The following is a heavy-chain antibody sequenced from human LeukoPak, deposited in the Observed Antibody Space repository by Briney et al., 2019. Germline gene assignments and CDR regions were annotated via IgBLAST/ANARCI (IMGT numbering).Heavy chain of an antibody. V-gene: IGHV3-30-3*01. Sequence: GGSLRLSCAASGFTFSSYAMHWVRQAPGKGLEWVAVISYDGSNKYYADSVKGRFTISRDNSKNTLYLQMNSLRAEDTAVYYCARDPRAVVTVGNWFDPWGQGTLVTVSS. J-gene: IGHJ5*02. D-gene: IGHD4-23*01. CDR3: ARDPRAVVTVGNWFDP. CDR2: ISYDGSNK. CDR1: GFTFSSYA.